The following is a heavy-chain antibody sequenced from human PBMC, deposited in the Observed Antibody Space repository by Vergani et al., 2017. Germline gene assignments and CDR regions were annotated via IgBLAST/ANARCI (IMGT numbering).Heavy chain of an antibody. J-gene: IGHJ4*02. V-gene: IGHV1-18*01. CDR1: GYTFTSYG. CDR2: ISAYNGNT. CDR3: GRDRAVGKQGWYTSGY. D-gene: IGHD6-19*01. Sequence: QVQLVQSGAEVKKPGASVKVSCKASGYTFTSYGISWVRQAPGQGLEWMGWISAYNGNTNYAQKLQGRVTMTTDTSTSTAYMEQRSLSSDATAVYYCGRDRAVGKQGWYTSGYWGQGTLVTVSS.